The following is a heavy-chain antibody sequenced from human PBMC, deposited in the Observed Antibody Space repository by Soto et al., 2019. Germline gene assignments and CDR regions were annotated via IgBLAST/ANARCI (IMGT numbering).Heavy chain of an antibody. Sequence: SETLSLTCTVSGGSISTYYWSWIRQPPGKGLEWIGYIYYDGSTSYNPSLRSRVTISVDTSKNQFSLILSSVTSADTAVYYCASFGVASMNWFDPWGQGTLVTVSS. D-gene: IGHD3-3*01. CDR2: IYYDGST. J-gene: IGHJ5*02. CDR3: ASFGVASMNWFDP. CDR1: GGSISTYY. V-gene: IGHV4-59*01.